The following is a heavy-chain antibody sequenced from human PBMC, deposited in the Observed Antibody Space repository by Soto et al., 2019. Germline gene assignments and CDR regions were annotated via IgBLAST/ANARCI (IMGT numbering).Heavy chain of an antibody. V-gene: IGHV4-34*01. CDR3: ARGRGPNCSGGSCHLEYFDY. Sequence: SETLSLTCAVYGGSFSGYYLSWIRQPPGKGLEWIGEINHSGSTNYNPSLKSRVTISVDTSKNQFSLKLSSVTAADTAVYYCARGRGPNCSGGSCHLEYFDYWGQGTLVTVSS. CDR1: GGSFSGYY. D-gene: IGHD2-15*01. CDR2: INHSGST. J-gene: IGHJ4*02.